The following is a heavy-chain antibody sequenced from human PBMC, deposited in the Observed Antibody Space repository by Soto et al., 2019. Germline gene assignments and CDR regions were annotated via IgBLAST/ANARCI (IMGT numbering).Heavy chain of an antibody. CDR1: GGSISSYY. J-gene: IGHJ5*02. D-gene: IGHD3-10*01. CDR2: IYYSGST. Sequence: PSGTLSLTCTVSGGSISSYYWSWIRQPPGKGLEWIGYIYYSGSTNYNPSLKSRVTISVDTSKNQFSLKLSSVTAADTAVYYCARMTKWFGVEPDGHNWFDPWGQGTLVTVSS. CDR3: ARMTKWFGVEPDGHNWFDP. V-gene: IGHV4-59*01.